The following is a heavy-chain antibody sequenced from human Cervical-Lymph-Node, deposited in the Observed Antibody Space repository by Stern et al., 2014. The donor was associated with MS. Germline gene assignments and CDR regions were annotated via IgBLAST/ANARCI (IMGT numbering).Heavy chain of an antibody. Sequence: VQLVQSGGGLVKPGGSLRLSCAASGFTFSSYSMNWVRQAPGKGLEWVASIRGGSYIYYADSLKGRFTISRDNAKNSLYLQMNSLRAEDTAVYYCARGRGGNYRYYFDYWGQGTLVTVSS. CDR1: GFTFSSYS. CDR2: IRGGSYI. V-gene: IGHV3-21*01. CDR3: ARGRGGNYRYYFDY. J-gene: IGHJ4*02. D-gene: IGHD4-23*01.